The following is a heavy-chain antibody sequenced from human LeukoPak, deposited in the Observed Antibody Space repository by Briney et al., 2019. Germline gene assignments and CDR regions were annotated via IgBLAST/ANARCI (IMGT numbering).Heavy chain of an antibody. CDR2: ISKSGVTI. Sequence: GGSLRLSCAASGFTFSSYAMNWVRQAPGKGLEWVAYISKSGVTIYHADSVKGRFTISRDNAKNSLYLQMDSLRAEDTAVYYCASATAALGYWGRGTLVTVSS. V-gene: IGHV3-48*03. CDR3: ASATAALGY. J-gene: IGHJ4*02. CDR1: GFTFSSYA. D-gene: IGHD6-13*01.